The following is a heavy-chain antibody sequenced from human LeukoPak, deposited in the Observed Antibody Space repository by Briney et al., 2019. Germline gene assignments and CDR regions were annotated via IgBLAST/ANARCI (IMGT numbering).Heavy chain of an antibody. CDR3: AKGGLRVTDY. CDR2: VNNDGSST. V-gene: IGHV3-74*03. CDR1: GFIFSNYW. D-gene: IGHD5/OR15-5a*01. Sequence: GGSLRLSCAASGFIFSNYWMHWVRQATWKGLVWVSRVNNDGSSTTYADSVKGRFTISRDNAKNTLYLQMNSLRAEDTAVYYCAKGGLRVTDYWGQGTLVTVSS. J-gene: IGHJ4*02.